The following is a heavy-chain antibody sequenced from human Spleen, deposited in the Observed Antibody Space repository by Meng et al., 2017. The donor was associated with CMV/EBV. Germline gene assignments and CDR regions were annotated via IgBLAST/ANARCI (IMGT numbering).Heavy chain of an antibody. D-gene: IGHD2-2*01. CDR3: ARGTLSVVPTTLYWFDP. V-gene: IGHV4-34*01. CDR2: INHSENT. CDR1: GGSFSGYY. J-gene: IGHJ5*02. Sequence: ESLKISCAVYGGSFSGYYWSWIRQPPGKGLEWIGEINHSENTNYNPSLKSRLTILVDTSKNQFSLKLRSVTAADTAVYYCARGTLSVVPTTLYWFDPWGQGTLVTVSS.